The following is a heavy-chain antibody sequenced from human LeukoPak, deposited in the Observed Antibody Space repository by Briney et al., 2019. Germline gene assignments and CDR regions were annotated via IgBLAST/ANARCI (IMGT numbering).Heavy chain of an antibody. CDR2: INPHSLVT. Sequence: ASVVVSCKASGYTFTGYYVHWVRQAPGQGLEWMGWINPHSLVTNYAQKFQGRVTMTRDSSISTAYMELSRLSSDDTAVYYCVRATTVTLRFDYWGQGTLVTVSS. J-gene: IGHJ4*02. CDR3: VRATTVTLRFDY. V-gene: IGHV1-2*02. D-gene: IGHD4-17*01. CDR1: GYTFTGYY.